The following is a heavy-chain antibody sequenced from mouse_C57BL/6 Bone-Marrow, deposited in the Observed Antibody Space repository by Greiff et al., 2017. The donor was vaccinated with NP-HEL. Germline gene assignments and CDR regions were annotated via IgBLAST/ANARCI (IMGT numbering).Heavy chain of an antibody. CDR1: GYAFSSSW. J-gene: IGHJ2*01. V-gene: IGHV1-82*01. CDR3: ARKLVGGLDD. D-gene: IGHD1-3*01. Sequence: VQLQQSGPELVKPGASVKISCKASGYAFSSSWMNWVKQRPGQGLEWIGRIYPGDGDTNYNGKFKGKATLTADKSSSTAYMQLSSLTSEDAAVYFCARKLVGGLDDWGQGTTVTVSS. CDR2: IYPGDGDT.